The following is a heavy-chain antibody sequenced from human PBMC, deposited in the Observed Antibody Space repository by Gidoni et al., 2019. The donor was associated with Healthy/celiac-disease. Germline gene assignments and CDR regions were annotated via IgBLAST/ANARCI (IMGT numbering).Heavy chain of an antibody. CDR2: LYYSGST. J-gene: IGHJ4*02. Sequence: QLQLQESGPGLVKPSATLSLTCPVSGGSISRSSYYWGWIRQPPGKGLEWIGSLYYSGSTYYNPSLKSRVTISVDTSKNQFSLKLSSVTAADTAVYYCARDCSGGRWYYFDYWGQGTLVTVSS. D-gene: IGHD2-15*01. CDR1: GGSISRSSYY. V-gene: IGHV4-39*02. CDR3: ARDCSGGRWYYFDY.